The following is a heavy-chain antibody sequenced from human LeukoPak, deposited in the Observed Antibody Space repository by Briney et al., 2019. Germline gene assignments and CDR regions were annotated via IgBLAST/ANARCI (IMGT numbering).Heavy chain of an antibody. D-gene: IGHD5-24*01. Sequence: HPGESLRLSCAASGFTVRSNYMSWVRQAPGKGLEWVSVISSGGSTYCADSVKGRFTISRDSSKNTLYLQMKSLRAEDTALYYCSSDRMGTKSFDCWGQGTLVTVSS. CDR2: ISSGGST. J-gene: IGHJ4*02. CDR3: SSDRMGTKSFDC. V-gene: IGHV3-66*02. CDR1: GFTVRSNY.